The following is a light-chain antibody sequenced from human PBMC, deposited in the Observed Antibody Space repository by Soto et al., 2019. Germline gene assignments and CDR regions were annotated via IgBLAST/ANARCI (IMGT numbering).Light chain of an antibody. CDR3: QQYGSSPFT. CDR1: QRVSSSY. Sequence: EFVLTQSPGTLSLSPGERATLSCRASQRVSSSYLAWYQQKPGQAPRLLIYGASSSATGIPDRFSGSGSGTDFTLTISRLEPEDFAVYYCQQYGSSPFTFGPGTKVDIK. CDR2: GAS. V-gene: IGKV3-20*01. J-gene: IGKJ3*01.